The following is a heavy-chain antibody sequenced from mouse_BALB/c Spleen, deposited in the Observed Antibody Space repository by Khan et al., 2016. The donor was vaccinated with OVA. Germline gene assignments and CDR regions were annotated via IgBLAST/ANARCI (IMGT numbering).Heavy chain of an antibody. V-gene: IGHV5-9-3*01. J-gene: IGHJ1*01. CDR2: ISSGGNYT. CDR1: GFTFSSYA. D-gene: IGHD1-1*01. Sequence: DVKLVESGGGLVQPGGSLKLSCAASGFTFSSYAMSWVRQTPEKRLEWVATISSGGNYTYYPDSVKGRFTISRDDAKSTLYLQMSSLRSEDTAMFDCARPPITTVVATSYWFFDVWGAGTTVTVSS. CDR3: ARPPITTVVATSYWFFDV.